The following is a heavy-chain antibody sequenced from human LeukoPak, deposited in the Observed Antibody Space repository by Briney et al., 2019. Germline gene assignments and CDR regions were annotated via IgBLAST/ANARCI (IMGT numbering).Heavy chain of an antibody. J-gene: IGHJ3*02. V-gene: IGHV1-69*05. CDR3: ARDISGSYYHDAFDI. D-gene: IGHD1-26*01. CDR1: GGTFSSYA. Sequence: ASVKVSCKASGGTFSSYAISWVRQAPGQGLEWMGGIIPIFGTANYAQKFQGRVTITTDESTSTAYMELSSLRSEDTAVYYCARDISGSYYHDAFDIWGQGTMVTVSS. CDR2: IIPIFGTA.